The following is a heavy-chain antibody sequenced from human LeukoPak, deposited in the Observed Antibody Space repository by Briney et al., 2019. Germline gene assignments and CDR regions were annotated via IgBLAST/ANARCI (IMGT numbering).Heavy chain of an antibody. J-gene: IGHJ4*02. CDR3: ARTHEHSSSSDY. Sequence: ASVKVSCKASGYPFTAYYMHWGRQAPGQGLEWMGWINPNSGGTKYAQKFQGRVTMTRDTSISTAYMELSRLTSDDTAVYYCARTHEHSSSSDYWGQGTQVIVSS. V-gene: IGHV1-2*02. CDR2: INPNSGGT. D-gene: IGHD6-6*01. CDR1: GYPFTAYY.